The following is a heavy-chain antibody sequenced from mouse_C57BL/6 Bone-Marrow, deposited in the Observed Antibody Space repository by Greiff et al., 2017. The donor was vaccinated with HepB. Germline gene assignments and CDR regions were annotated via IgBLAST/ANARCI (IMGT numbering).Heavy chain of an antibody. CDR3: ARRITTVVDY. CDR1: GYTFTSYT. J-gene: IGHJ2*01. V-gene: IGHV1-4*01. Sequence: VQLQQSGAELARPGASVKMSCKASGYTFTSYTMHWVKQRPGQGLEWIGYINPSSGYTKYNQKFKDKATLTADKSSSTAYMQLSSLTSEDSAVDYWARRITTVVDYWGQGTTLTVSS. D-gene: IGHD1-1*01. CDR2: INPSSGYT.